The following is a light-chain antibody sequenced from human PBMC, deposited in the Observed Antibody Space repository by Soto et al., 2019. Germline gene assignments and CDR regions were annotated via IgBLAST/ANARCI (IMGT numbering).Light chain of an antibody. CDR3: PQYDNWPLT. CDR1: QSVRAN. CDR2: GAS. J-gene: IGKJ4*01. V-gene: IGKV3-15*01. Sequence: EVVMTQSPATLSVSPGERATLSCRTSQSVRANLAWYQQKPGQAPRLLVYGASTRATGIPARFSVSGSCTEFTLTIRSLQSEEFAVYYCPQYDNWPLTFGGGTKVEIK.